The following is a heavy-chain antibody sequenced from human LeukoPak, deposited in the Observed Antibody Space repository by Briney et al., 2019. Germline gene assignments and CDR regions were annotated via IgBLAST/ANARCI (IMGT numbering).Heavy chain of an antibody. V-gene: IGHV4-38-2*02. J-gene: IGHJ4*02. CDR2: INHSGST. Sequence: SETLSLTCTVSGYSISSGYYWSWIRQPLGKGLEWIGEINHSGSTNYNPSLKSRVTISVDTSKNQFSLKLSSVTAADTAVYYCAGTYGDWGYWGQGTLVTVSS. CDR1: GYSISSGYY. CDR3: AGTYGDWGY. D-gene: IGHD4-17*01.